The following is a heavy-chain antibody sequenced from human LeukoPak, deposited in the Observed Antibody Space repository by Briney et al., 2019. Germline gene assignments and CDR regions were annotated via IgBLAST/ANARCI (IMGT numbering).Heavy chain of an antibody. CDR2: INPNSGGT. CDR1: GYTFTGYY. V-gene: IGHV1-2*02. CDR3: ARDSGSYGGY. D-gene: IGHD1-26*01. J-gene: IGHJ4*02. Sequence: ASVTVSCKASGYTFTGYYMHWVRQAPGQGLEWMGWINPNSGGTNYAQKFQGRVTMNRDTSISTAYMELSRLRSDDTAVYYCARDSGSYGGYWGQGTLVTVSS.